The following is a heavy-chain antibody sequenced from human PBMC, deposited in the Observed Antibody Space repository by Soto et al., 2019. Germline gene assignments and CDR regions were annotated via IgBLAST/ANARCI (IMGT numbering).Heavy chain of an antibody. CDR3: ARRETTRTHAFDI. CDR1: GGSISSYY. Sequence: SETLSLTCTVSGGSISSYYWSWIRQPPGKGLEWIGYIHYSGSTNYNPSLKGRVTISVDTSKNQFSLKLSSVTAADTAVYYCARRETTRTHAFDIWGQGTMVTVSS. D-gene: IGHD1-1*01. J-gene: IGHJ3*02. CDR2: IHYSGST. V-gene: IGHV4-59*01.